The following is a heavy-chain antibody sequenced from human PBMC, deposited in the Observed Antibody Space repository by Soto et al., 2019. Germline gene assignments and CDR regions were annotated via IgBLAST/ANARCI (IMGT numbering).Heavy chain of an antibody. V-gene: IGHV2-5*02. J-gene: IGHJ6*02. D-gene: IGHD2-21*02. Sequence: QITLKESGPTLVKPTQTLTLTCTFSGFSLSTSGVGVGWIRQPPGKALEWLALIYWDDDKRYSPPLRSRLTSSKDISKNQVVLTMTNMDPVDTATYSCIQRRCGGDCFQSYASHYYYGMDVWGQGTTVTVSS. CDR3: IQRRCGGDCFQSYASHYYYGMDV. CDR1: GFSLSTSGVG. CDR2: IYWDDDK.